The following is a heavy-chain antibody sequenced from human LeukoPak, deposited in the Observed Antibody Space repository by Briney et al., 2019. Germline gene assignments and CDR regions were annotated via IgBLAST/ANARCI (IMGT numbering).Heavy chain of an antibody. CDR3: ARDPGRYSSRWTPPNLDY. D-gene: IGHD6-13*01. Sequence: GGSLRLSCAASGFTFSSYGMHWVRQAPGKGLEWVAFKRYDGSNKYYADSVKGRFTISRDNSKNTLYLQMNSLRAEDTAVYYCARDPGRYSSRWTPPNLDYWGQGTLVNVSS. CDR2: KRYDGSNK. V-gene: IGHV3-30*02. CDR1: GFTFSSYG. J-gene: IGHJ4*02.